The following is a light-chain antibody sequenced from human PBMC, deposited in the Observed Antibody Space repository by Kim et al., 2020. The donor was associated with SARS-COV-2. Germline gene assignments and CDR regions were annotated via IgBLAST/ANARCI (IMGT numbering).Light chain of an antibody. CDR3: SAYDTSLSVWL. CDR1: SNDVGNQG. CDR2: KTN. V-gene: IGLV10-54*01. Sequence: RETDTLTCNGNSNDVGNQGAAWLQQRQGHSPKLLSYKTNDRPSGISERFSASRSGNTASLTITGLQPEDEADHYCSAYDTSLSVWLFGGGTQLTVL. J-gene: IGLJ2*01.